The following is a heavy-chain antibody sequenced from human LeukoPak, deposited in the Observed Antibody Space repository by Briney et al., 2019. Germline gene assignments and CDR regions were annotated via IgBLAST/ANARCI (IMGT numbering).Heavy chain of an antibody. Sequence: ASVKVSCKASGYTFTSYDINWVRQATGQGLEWMGWTNPNSGNTGYAQKFQGRVTITRNTSISTAYMELSSLRSEDTAVYYCARNSRTLAYCGGDCYYYYYMDVWGKGTTVTVSS. CDR3: ARNSRTLAYCGGDCYYYYYMDV. D-gene: IGHD2-21*02. CDR1: GYTFTSYD. CDR2: TNPNSGNT. J-gene: IGHJ6*03. V-gene: IGHV1-8*03.